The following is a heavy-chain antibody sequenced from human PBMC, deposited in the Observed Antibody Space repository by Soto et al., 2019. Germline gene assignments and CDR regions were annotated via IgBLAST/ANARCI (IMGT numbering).Heavy chain of an antibody. D-gene: IGHD6-19*01. CDR3: ARDLGIAVAGSHYFDY. CDR1: GYTFTSDD. V-gene: IGHV1-8*01. Sequence: ASVKVSCKASGYTFTSDDINWVRQATGQGLEWMGWMNPNSGNTGYAQKFQGRVTMTRNTSISTAYMELSSLRSEDTAVYYCARDLGIAVAGSHYFDYWGQGTRDTVSS. J-gene: IGHJ4*02. CDR2: MNPNSGNT.